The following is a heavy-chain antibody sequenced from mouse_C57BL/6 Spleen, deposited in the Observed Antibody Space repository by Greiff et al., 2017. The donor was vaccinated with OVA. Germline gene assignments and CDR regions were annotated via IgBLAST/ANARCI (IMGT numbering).Heavy chain of an antibody. J-gene: IGHJ4*01. CDR1: GYTFTDYY. CDR3: ARQLSEGGYAMDY. V-gene: IGHV1-26*01. Sequence: EVQLQQSGPELVKPGASVKISCKASGYTFTDYYMNWVKQSHGKSLEWIGDINPNNGGTSYNQKFKGKATLTVDKSSSTAYMELRSLTSEDSAVYYCARQLSEGGYAMDYWGQGTSVTVSS. D-gene: IGHD1-1*02. CDR2: INPNNGGT.